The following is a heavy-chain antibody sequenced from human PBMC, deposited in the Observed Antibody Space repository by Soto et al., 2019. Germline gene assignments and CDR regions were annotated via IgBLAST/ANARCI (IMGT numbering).Heavy chain of an antibody. CDR1: GRSISSKNLY. V-gene: IGHV4-39*01. D-gene: IGHD4-17*01. Sequence: PSETLSLTCSVSGRSISSKNLYWGWIRQPPGKGLEWIGNIYYSGSTYYDPSLKSRVTISVDTSKNQFSLKVSSVTAADTAVYYCARHAYGDYRHLAYWGQGTLVTVSS. CDR2: IYYSGST. J-gene: IGHJ4*02. CDR3: ARHAYGDYRHLAY.